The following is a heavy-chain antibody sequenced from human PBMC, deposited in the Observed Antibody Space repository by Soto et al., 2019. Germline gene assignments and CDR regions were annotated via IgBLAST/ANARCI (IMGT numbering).Heavy chain of an antibody. J-gene: IGHJ4*02. D-gene: IGHD3-22*01. Sequence: QVQLVESGGGVVQPGRSLRLSCAASGFTFSSYSMHWVRQAPGKGLEWVAVISYDGSKKYYADSVKGRFTISRDNSKNTLYLKMNSLRAEDTAVFHCAREYDSTDDAFDYWGQGTLVTVSS. V-gene: IGHV3-30-3*01. CDR1: GFTFSSYS. CDR2: ISYDGSKK. CDR3: AREYDSTDDAFDY.